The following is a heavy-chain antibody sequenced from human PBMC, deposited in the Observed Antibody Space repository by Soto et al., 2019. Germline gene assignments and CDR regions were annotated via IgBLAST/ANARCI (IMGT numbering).Heavy chain of an antibody. CDR1: GYTFTSYA. CDR3: ARGYPNVLRYFDWSRFDP. Sequence: ASVKVSCKASGYTFTSYAMHWVRQAPGQRLEWMGWINAGNGNTNYAQKLQGRVTMTTDTSTSTAYMELRSLRSDDTAVYYCARGYPNVLRYFDWSRFDPWGQGTLVTVSS. J-gene: IGHJ5*02. D-gene: IGHD3-9*01. CDR2: INAGNGNT. V-gene: IGHV1-3*01.